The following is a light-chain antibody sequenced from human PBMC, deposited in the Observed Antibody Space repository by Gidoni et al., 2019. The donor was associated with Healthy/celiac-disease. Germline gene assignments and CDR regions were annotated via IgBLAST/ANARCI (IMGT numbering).Light chain of an antibody. V-gene: IGKV3-20*01. Sequence: EIVLTQSPGTLSLYPGERATLSCRASQSVSSSYLTWYQQKPGQAPRLLIYGASSRATGIPDRFSGSGSGTDFTLTISRLEPEDFAVYYCQQYGSSPCSFGQGTKLEIK. J-gene: IGKJ2*04. CDR1: QSVSSSY. CDR2: GAS. CDR3: QQYGSSPCS.